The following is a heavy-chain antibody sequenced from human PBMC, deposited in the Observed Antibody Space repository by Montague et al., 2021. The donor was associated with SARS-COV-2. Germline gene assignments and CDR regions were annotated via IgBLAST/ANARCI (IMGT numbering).Heavy chain of an antibody. CDR3: AHRRGLLLSDAFDI. J-gene: IGHJ3*02. CDR1: GFSLSTSGVG. D-gene: IGHD1-26*01. Sequence: PALVKPTQTLTLTCTFSGFSLSTSGVGVGWIRQPPGKALEWLALXYWGDDKRYSPSLKSRLTIAKDTSKNQVVLTMTNMDPVDSATYYCAHRRGLLLSDAFDIWGQGTMVTVSS. V-gene: IGHV2-5*02. CDR2: XYWGDDK.